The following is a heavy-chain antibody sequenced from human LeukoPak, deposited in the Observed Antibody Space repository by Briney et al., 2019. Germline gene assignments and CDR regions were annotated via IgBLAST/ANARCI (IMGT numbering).Heavy chain of an antibody. J-gene: IGHJ4*02. Sequence: GGSLRLSCAASGFTFSSYWMHWVRQAPGKGLVWVSRINSDGSSTSYADSVKGRFTISRHNAKNTLYLQMNSLRAEDTAVYYRAGDDRGVMLAFDYWGQGTLVTVSS. D-gene: IGHD3-10*01. CDR1: GFTFSSYW. V-gene: IGHV3-74*01. CDR2: INSDGSST. CDR3: AGDDRGVMLAFDY.